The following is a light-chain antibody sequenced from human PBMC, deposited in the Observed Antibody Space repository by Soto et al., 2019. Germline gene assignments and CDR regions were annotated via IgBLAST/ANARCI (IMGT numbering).Light chain of an antibody. CDR1: QIVSSSS. V-gene: IGKV3-20*01. CDR2: GAS. Sequence: EIVLTQSPAPLSWPPGERATLPCRASQIVSSSSLAWYQQKPGQPPRLLIYGASSRATGIPDRFSGSGSGTDFTLTISRLEPEDFAVYYCQQYGSSPLTFGGGTKVEIK. CDR3: QQYGSSPLT. J-gene: IGKJ4*01.